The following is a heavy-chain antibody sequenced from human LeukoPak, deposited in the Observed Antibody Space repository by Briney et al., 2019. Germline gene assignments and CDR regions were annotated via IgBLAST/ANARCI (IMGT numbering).Heavy chain of an antibody. D-gene: IGHD4-11*01. CDR2: IYYSGST. CDR1: GGSISSYY. J-gene: IGHJ4*02. Sequence: KPSETLSLTCTVSGGSISSYYWSWIRQPPGKGLEWIGYIYYSGSTNYNPSLKSRVTISVDTSKNQFSLKLSSVTAADTAVYYCARADYSNYVPFDYWGQGTLVTVSS. CDR3: ARADYSNYVPFDY. V-gene: IGHV4-59*01.